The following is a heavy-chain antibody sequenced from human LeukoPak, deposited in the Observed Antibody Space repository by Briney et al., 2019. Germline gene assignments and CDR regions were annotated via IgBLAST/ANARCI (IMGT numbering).Heavy chain of an antibody. J-gene: IGHJ6*03. CDR3: AEQYSSSSFSYLDV. Sequence: GGSLRLSCAASGFAFNNYEMNWVRQAPGKGLEWVSYISSSGSTIYYADSVKGRFTISRDNAKNSLYLQMNSLRVEDTAVYYCAEQYSSSSFSYLDVWGKGTTVTVSS. D-gene: IGHD6-6*01. CDR1: GFAFNNYE. CDR2: ISSSGSTI. V-gene: IGHV3-48*03.